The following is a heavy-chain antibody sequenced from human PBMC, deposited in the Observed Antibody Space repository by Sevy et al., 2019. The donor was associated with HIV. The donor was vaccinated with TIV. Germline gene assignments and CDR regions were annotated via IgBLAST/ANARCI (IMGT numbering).Heavy chain of an antibody. V-gene: IGHV3-21*01. CDR3: ARDGKVPVPGLYYFDY. J-gene: IGHJ4*01. CDR1: GLTFGNDN. CDR2: ISSESGYI. Sequence: GGSLRLSCAASGLTFGNDNMNWVRQAPGKGLEWVSFISSESGYIYYADSVKGRFSISRDNAKNSLYLQMNSLRAEDTAVYYCARDGKVPVPGLYYFDYWGHGTLVTVSS. D-gene: IGHD6-19*01.